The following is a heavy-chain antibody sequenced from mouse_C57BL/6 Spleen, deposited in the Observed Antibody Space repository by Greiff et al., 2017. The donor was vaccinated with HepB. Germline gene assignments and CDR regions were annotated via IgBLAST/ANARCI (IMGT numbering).Heavy chain of an antibody. CDR1: GYTFTSYW. Sequence: QVQLQQPGAELVRPGSSVKLSCKASGYTFTSYWMDWVKQRPGQGLEWIGNIYPSDSETHYNQKFKDKATLTVDKSSSTAYMQLSSLTSEDSAVYYCARETGDGYFRYFDVWGTGTTVTVSS. CDR3: ARETGDGYFRYFDV. J-gene: IGHJ1*03. D-gene: IGHD2-3*01. V-gene: IGHV1-61*01. CDR2: IYPSDSET.